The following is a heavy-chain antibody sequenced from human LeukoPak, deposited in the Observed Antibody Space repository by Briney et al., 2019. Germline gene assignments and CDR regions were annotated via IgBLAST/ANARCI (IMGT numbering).Heavy chain of an antibody. CDR2: IKYDASEK. D-gene: IGHD4-17*01. J-gene: IGHJ1*01. CDR1: GFSFSTYW. V-gene: IGHV3-7*01. Sequence: GGSLRLSCAASGFSFSTYWMSWVRQAPGQGLEWVASIKYDASEKHYVDSVKGRFTIPRDNAKNSLYLQMNSLRAEDTAVYYCTRDDYGNYFQYWGQGTLVTVSS. CDR3: TRDDYGNYFQY.